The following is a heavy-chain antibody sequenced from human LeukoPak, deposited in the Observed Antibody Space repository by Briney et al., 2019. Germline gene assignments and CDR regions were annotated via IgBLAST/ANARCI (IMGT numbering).Heavy chain of an antibody. J-gene: IGHJ3*02. V-gene: IGHV3-21*01. CDR1: GFTLSSYS. D-gene: IGHD3-22*01. Sequence: PGGSLRLSCAASGFTLSSYSVNWVRQAPGEGVGGVSSISRSSSYIYYADSGKGRFTISRDNAKISLYLQMNSLRAEDTAVYYRARVLGDYYYDSSGSDAFDIWGQGTMVTVSS. CDR3: ARVLGDYYYDSSGSDAFDI. CDR2: ISRSSSYI.